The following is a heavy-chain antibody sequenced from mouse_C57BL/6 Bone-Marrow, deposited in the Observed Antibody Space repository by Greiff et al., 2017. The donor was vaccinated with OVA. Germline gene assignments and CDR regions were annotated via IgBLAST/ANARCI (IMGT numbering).Heavy chain of an antibody. CDR2: IHPTSGST. CDR1: GYTFTSYW. Sequence: VQLQQPGAELVKPGASVKLSRKASGYTFTSYWMHWVKQRPGQGLEWIGMIHPTSGSTNYNEKFKSKATLTVDKSSSTAYMQLSSLTSEDSAVYYCARYSNYGGYYFDYWGQGTTLTVSS. V-gene: IGHV1-64*01. CDR3: ARYSNYGGYYFDY. D-gene: IGHD2-5*01. J-gene: IGHJ2*01.